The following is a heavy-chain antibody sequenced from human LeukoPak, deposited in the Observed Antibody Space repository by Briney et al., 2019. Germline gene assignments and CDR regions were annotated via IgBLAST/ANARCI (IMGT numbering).Heavy chain of an antibody. V-gene: IGHV4-59*01. CDR2: IYYSGST. Sequence: KTSETLSLTCTVSGGSISSYYWSWIRQPPGKGLEWIGYIYYSGSTNYNPSLKSRVTISVDTSKNQFSLRLNSVTAADTAVYYCAAEKRFGPGSYVHYWGQGTLVTVSS. CDR3: AAEKRFGPGSYVHY. D-gene: IGHD3-10*01. J-gene: IGHJ4*02. CDR1: GGSISSYY.